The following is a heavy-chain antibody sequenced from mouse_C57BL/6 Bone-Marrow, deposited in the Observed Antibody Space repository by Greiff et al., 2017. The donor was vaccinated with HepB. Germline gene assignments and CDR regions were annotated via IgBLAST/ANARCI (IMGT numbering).Heavy chain of an antibody. D-gene: IGHD1-1*01. J-gene: IGHJ1*03. CDR3: ARSILDWYFDV. CDR1: GYTFTSYW. Sequence: QVQLQQPGAELVKPGASVKLSCKASGYTFTSYWMHWVKQRPGQGLEWIGMIHPTSGSTNYNEKFKSKATLTVDKSSSTAYLQLSSLTSDDAAVYYFARSILDWYFDVWGTGTTVTVSS. V-gene: IGHV1-64*01. CDR2: IHPTSGST.